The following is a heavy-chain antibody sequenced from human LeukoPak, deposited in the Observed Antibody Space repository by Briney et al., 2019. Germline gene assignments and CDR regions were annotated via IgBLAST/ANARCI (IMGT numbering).Heavy chain of an antibody. CDR1: GDSINSGSYY. V-gene: IGHV4-39*01. D-gene: IGHD2-8*01. CDR3: ARLYEGKRPPDY. Sequence: SETLSLTCTVSGDSINSGSYYWGWIRQPPGKGLEWFGSISHRGNTYYNPSLRSRVTISVDMSKNQLSLKLSSVTAADTAMYYCARLYEGKRPPDYWGQGTLVTVS. J-gene: IGHJ4*02. CDR2: ISHRGNT.